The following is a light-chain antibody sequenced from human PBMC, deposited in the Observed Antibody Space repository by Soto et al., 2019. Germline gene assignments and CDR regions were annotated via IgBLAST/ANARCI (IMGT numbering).Light chain of an antibody. CDR2: VAS. CDR1: QSISSY. V-gene: IGKV1-39*01. CDR3: QHNYSVPYN. J-gene: IGKJ2*01. Sequence: DIQMTQSPSSLSASVGDRVTITCRARQSISSYLNWYQQKPGKAPDLLIYVASSLESGVPSRFIGSGSGTAFTLTISSLQPEDFETDYEQHNYSVPYNFGQGTKMEIK.